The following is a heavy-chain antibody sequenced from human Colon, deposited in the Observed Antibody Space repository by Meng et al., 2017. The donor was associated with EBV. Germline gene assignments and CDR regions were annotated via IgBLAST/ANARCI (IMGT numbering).Heavy chain of an antibody. D-gene: IGHD5-18*01. V-gene: IGHV4-30-4*01. CDR2: SYYSGST. CDR1: GGPISSSGYY. CDR3: VRYSYGFDY. J-gene: IGHJ4*02. Sequence: QVQLQESGPGRIKPSTXLSLTCGGSGGPISSSGYYWSWIRQPPGKGLEWIGYSYYSGSTYYNPSLKSRVTISVDTSNNQFSLKLKSVTAADTAVYYCVRYSYGFDYWGQGTLVTVSS.